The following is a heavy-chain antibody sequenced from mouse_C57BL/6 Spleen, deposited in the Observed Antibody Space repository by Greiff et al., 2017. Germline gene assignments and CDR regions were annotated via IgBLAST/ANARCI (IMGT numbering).Heavy chain of an antibody. CDR3: ALTAQAHFDY. J-gene: IGHJ2*01. D-gene: IGHD3-2*02. CDR1: GFNIKDYY. V-gene: IGHV14-2*01. Sequence: VQLQQSGAELVKPGASVKLSCTASGFNIKDYYMHWVKQRTEQGLEWIGRIDPEDGETKYAPKFQGKATITADTSSNKAYLQLSSLTSEDAPVYYFALTAQAHFDYWGQGTTPTVSS. CDR2: IDPEDGET.